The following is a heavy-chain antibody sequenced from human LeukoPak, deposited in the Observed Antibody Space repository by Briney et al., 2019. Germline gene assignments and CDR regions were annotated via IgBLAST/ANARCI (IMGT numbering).Heavy chain of an antibody. Sequence: GSLGLSCAAPGFPFDNYRMSWVRPAPGKGLEWISTVNADGGNTYYADSVKGRFTISRDNSKSTLILQMNSLRVEDTALYYCTKRVKYGGTWDHFADWGQGTLVIVSS. CDR2: VNADGGNT. CDR3: TKRVKYGGTWDHFAD. V-gene: IGHV3-23*01. J-gene: IGHJ4*02. CDR1: GFPFDNYR. D-gene: IGHD1-26*01.